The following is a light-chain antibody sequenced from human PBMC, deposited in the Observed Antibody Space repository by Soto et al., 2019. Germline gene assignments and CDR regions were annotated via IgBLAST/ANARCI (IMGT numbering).Light chain of an antibody. CDR2: LGS. Sequence: DIVMTQSPLSLIVTPGEPASISCRSSQSLLFSNGYNYVDWYLQKPGQSPQLLIYLGSNRASGVPDRFSGSGSGTDFTLEISRVETEDVGIYYCLQALQPPWTFGQGTNVEIK. CDR3: LQALQPPWT. J-gene: IGKJ1*01. CDR1: QSLLFSNGYNY. V-gene: IGKV2-28*01.